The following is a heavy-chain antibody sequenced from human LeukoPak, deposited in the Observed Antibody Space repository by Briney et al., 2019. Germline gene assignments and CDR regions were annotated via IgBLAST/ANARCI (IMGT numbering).Heavy chain of an antibody. Sequence: SDTLSLTCTVSGGSISSYYWSWIRQPPGKGLEWIGYIYTSGSTNYNPSLKSRVTISVDTSKNQFSPKLSSVTAADTAVYYCARQYYDFWSGHYFDYWGQGTLVTVSS. CDR2: IYTSGST. CDR1: GGSISSYY. V-gene: IGHV4-4*09. CDR3: ARQYYDFWSGHYFDY. D-gene: IGHD3-3*01. J-gene: IGHJ4*02.